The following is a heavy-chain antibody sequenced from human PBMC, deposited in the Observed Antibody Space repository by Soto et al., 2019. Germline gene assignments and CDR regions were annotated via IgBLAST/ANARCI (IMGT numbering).Heavy chain of an antibody. CDR1: GYSFTSYW. D-gene: IGHD6-13*01. CDR2: IYPGDSDT. V-gene: IGHV5-51*01. CDR3: ARHSAAGAPTAGMDV. J-gene: IGHJ6*02. Sequence: GESLKISCKGSGYSFTSYWIGWVRQMPGKGLEWMGIIYPGDSDTRYSPSFQGQVTISADKSISTAYLQWSSLKASDTAMYYCARHSAAGAPTAGMDVWGQGTTVTVSS.